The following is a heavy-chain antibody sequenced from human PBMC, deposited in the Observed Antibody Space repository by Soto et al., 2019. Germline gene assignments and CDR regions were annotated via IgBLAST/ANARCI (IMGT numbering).Heavy chain of an antibody. J-gene: IGHJ6*03. CDR3: EARGSRDYYMDL. CDR1: GYTFTSYD. CDR2: MNPNSGNT. D-gene: IGHD2-15*01. Sequence: ASVKVSCKASGYTFTSYDINWVRQATGQGLEWMGWMNPNSGNTGYAQKFQGRVTMTRNTSISTAYMELSSLRSEDTAVYYCEARGSRDYYMDLWGKGTSVTGSS. V-gene: IGHV1-8*01.